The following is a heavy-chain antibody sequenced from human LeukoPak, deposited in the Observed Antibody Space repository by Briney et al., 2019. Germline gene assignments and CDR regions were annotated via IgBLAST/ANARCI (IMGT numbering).Heavy chain of an antibody. D-gene: IGHD2-2*01. Sequence: GGSLRLSCAASGFNFSSYSMNWVRQAPGKGLEWVSYISSSSSTIYYADSVKGRFTISRDNAKNSLYLQMNSLRAEDTAVYYCARAGEVPAAIRDAFDIWGQGTMVTVSS. CDR1: GFNFSSYS. J-gene: IGHJ3*02. CDR3: ARAGEVPAAIRDAFDI. V-gene: IGHV3-48*01. CDR2: ISSSSSTI.